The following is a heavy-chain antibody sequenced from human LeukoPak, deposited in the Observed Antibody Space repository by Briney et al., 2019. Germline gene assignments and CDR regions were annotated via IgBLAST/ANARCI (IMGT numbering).Heavy chain of an antibody. D-gene: IGHD1-26*01. CDR1: GLTFDDYG. CDR3: ARNSGANVYTYSFQY. CDR2: INWNGGTT. J-gene: IGHJ4*02. V-gene: IGHV3-20*04. Sequence: GGSLRLSCVASGLTFDDYGMSWVRQAPGKGRGWVSGINWNGGTTTYADSVKGRFTISRDNAKNSLYLQMNSLRVEDTAFYYCARNSGANVYTYSFQYWGRGTLVTVSS.